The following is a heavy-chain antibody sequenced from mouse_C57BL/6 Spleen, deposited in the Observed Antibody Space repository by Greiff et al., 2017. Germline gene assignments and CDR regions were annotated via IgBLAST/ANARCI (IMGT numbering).Heavy chain of an antibody. CDR1: GYSITSGYY. Sequence: EVQRVESGPGLVKPSQSLSLTCSVTGYSITSGYYWNWIRQFPGNKLEWMGYISYDGSNNYNPSLKNRISITRDTSKNQFFLKLNSVTTEDTATYYCAREDGYYSYYAMDYWGQGTSVTVSS. CDR2: ISYDGSN. CDR3: AREDGYYSYYAMDY. D-gene: IGHD2-3*01. J-gene: IGHJ4*01. V-gene: IGHV3-6*01.